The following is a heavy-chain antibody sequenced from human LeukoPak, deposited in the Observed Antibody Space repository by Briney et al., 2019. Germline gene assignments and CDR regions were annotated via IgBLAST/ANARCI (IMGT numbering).Heavy chain of an antibody. CDR1: GGSISSGGYY. CDR3: ARDSYSSSMRWFDS. CDR2: IDYSGTA. J-gene: IGHJ5*01. D-gene: IGHD6-6*01. Sequence: PSQTLSLTCTVSGGSISSGGYYWSWIRQLPGKGLEWIGYIDYSGTAYYNPSLKSRVTISIDTSNNQFSVKLSSVTAADTAVYYCARDSYSSSMRWFDSWGQGTLVIVSS. V-gene: IGHV4-31*03.